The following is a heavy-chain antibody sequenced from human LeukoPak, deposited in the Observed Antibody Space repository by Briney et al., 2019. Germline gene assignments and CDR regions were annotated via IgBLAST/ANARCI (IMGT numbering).Heavy chain of an antibody. D-gene: IGHD6-13*01. CDR2: VYHSGST. CDR3: ARDYSTSFLYFDL. Sequence: PSETLSLTCSVSGGSIRSYYWGWIRQPPGKGLEWIGHVYHSGSTNSNPSLKSRVTISIDTSKNQFSLRLSSVTAADTAVYFCARDYSTSFLYFDLWGRGNLVTVSS. CDR1: GGSIRSYY. V-gene: IGHV4-59*01. J-gene: IGHJ2*01.